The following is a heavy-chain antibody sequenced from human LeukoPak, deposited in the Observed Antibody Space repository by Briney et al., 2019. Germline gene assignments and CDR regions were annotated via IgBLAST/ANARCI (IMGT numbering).Heavy chain of an antibody. Sequence: GGSLRLSCAASGFTFSSYAMSWVRQAPGKGLEWVSYISSSGSTIYYADSVKGRFTISRDNAKNSLYLQMNSLRAEDTAVYYCARERYSYGLGYWGQGTLVTVSS. CDR3: ARERYSYGLGY. CDR2: ISSSGSTI. D-gene: IGHD5-18*01. CDR1: GFTFSSYA. J-gene: IGHJ4*02. V-gene: IGHV3-48*04.